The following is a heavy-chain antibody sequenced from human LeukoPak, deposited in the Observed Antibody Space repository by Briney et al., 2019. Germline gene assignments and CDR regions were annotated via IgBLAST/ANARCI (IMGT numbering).Heavy chain of an antibody. Sequence: SETLSLTCALYGDSFSVYYGCWSRQPPGRGGEWVGEINHGGSTTYNPSLKSRVTISADTSNNQISLKLSSVTAADTAVYYCARAARRAVAYYGFDPWGQGTLVTVSS. CDR3: ARAARRAVAYYGFDP. CDR1: GDSFSVYY. V-gene: IGHV4-34*01. J-gene: IGHJ5*02. D-gene: IGHD6-19*01. CDR2: INHGGST.